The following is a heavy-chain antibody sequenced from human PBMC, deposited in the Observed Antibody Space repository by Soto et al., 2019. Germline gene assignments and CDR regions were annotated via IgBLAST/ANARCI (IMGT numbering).Heavy chain of an antibody. CDR3: ARCAVLSTTSGGWCNWFDP. CDR2: ISASGAAT. V-gene: IGHV3-23*01. Sequence: GGSLRLSCTASEFTFSNDAMSWVRPAPGKGLEWVSAISASGAATYYVDSVKGRFTISRDNSKNPLYVQMNSLGAEDTGVYYCARCAVLSTTSGGWCNWFDPWGQGTLVTVSS. CDR1: EFTFSNDA. D-gene: IGHD2-21*01. J-gene: IGHJ5*02.